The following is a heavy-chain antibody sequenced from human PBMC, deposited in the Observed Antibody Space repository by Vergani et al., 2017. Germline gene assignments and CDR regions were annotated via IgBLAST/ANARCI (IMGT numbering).Heavy chain of an antibody. V-gene: IGHV3-30*02. D-gene: IGHD2-2*01. J-gene: IGHJ4*02. CDR1: GFTFSSYG. Sequence: QVQLVESGGGVVQPGGSLRLSCAASGFTFSSYGMHWVRQAPGKGLEWVAFIRYDGSNKNYADSVKGRFTISRDTSKKTMFLQMNSLRVADTAVYHCAKVPYASASYFDYWGQGTLVTVSS. CDR2: IRYDGSNK. CDR3: AKVPYASASYFDY.